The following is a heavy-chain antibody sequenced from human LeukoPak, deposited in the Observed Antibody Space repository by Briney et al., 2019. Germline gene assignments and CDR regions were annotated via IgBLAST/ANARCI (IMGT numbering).Heavy chain of an antibody. D-gene: IGHD6-19*01. J-gene: IGHJ4*02. CDR3: AREIRSGWTPLDY. Sequence: ASVKVSCKASGGTFSSYAISWVRQAPGQGLEWMGGIIPIFGTANYAQKFQGRVTITADESTSTAYMELSSLRSEDTAVYYCAREIRSGWTPLDYWGQGTLVTVSS. CDR2: IIPIFGTA. CDR1: GGTFSSYA. V-gene: IGHV1-69*13.